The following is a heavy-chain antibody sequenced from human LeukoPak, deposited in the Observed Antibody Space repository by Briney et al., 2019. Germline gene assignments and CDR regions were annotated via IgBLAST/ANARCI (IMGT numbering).Heavy chain of an antibody. V-gene: IGHV4-59*01. CDR2: IYYSGST. CDR3: ARVSRGNSVGGDY. Sequence: PSETLSLTCTVSGGSISTYFRSWIRQPPGKGLEWIGYIYYSGSTNYNPSLKSRVTISLDTSKNQFSLKLSSVTAADTAMYYCARVSRGNSVGGDYWGQGTLVTVSS. CDR1: GGSISTYF. J-gene: IGHJ4*02. D-gene: IGHD4-23*01.